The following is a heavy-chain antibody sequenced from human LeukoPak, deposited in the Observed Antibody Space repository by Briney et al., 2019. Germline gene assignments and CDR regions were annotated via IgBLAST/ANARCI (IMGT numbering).Heavy chain of an antibody. CDR1: GHSISSGYY. CDR2: VYHSGRT. Sequence: PSESLSLTCAVSGHSISSGYYGACIRQPPGKGLEWIGSVYHSGRTYYNPSLKSRVTISVDTSKNQFSLKLSSVTAADTAVYYCARHGNYYDTSQSDPWGQGTLVTVSS. V-gene: IGHV4-38-2*01. J-gene: IGHJ5*02. CDR3: ARHGNYYDTSQSDP. D-gene: IGHD3-22*01.